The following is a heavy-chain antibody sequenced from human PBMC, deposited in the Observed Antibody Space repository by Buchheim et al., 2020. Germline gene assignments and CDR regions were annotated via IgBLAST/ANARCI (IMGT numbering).Heavy chain of an antibody. CDR1: GGSFSGYY. V-gene: IGHV4-34*01. CDR2: INHSGST. D-gene: IGHD1-7*01. Sequence: QVQLQQWGAGLLKPSETLSLTCAVYGGSFSGYYWSWIRQPPGKGLECIGEINHSGSTTYNPSLKSRVTIPVDTSKTQFSLNLSSVTDADTAVYYCAVSITGTTENYYYGMDVWGQGTT. CDR3: AVSITGTTENYYYGMDV. J-gene: IGHJ6*02.